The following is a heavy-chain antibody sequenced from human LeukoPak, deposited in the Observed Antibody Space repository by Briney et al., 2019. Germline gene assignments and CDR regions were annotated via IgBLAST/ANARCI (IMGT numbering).Heavy chain of an antibody. J-gene: IGHJ4*02. Sequence: GASVKVSCKASGYTFTSCDINWVRQATGQGLEWMGWMNPNSGNTGYAQKFQGRVTITRDTSISTAYMELSSLTSEDTAVYYCATSTVYSSTCYIDYWGQGTLVTVSS. CDR2: MNPNSGNT. CDR3: ATSTVYSSTCYIDY. CDR1: GYTFTSCD. V-gene: IGHV1-8*03. D-gene: IGHD6-6*01.